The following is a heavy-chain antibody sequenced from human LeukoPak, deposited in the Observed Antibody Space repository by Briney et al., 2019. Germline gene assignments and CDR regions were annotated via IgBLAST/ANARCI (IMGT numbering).Heavy chain of an antibody. Sequence: GGSLRLSCAASGFTFSSYWMSWVRQAPGKGLEWVANIKQDGSEKYYVDSVKGRFTISRDNAKNSLYLQMNSLRAEDTAVYYCAKSVAAAGQGDAFDIWGQGTMVSVSS. J-gene: IGHJ3*02. CDR2: IKQDGSEK. V-gene: IGHV3-7*01. D-gene: IGHD6-13*01. CDR3: AKSVAAAGQGDAFDI. CDR1: GFTFSSYW.